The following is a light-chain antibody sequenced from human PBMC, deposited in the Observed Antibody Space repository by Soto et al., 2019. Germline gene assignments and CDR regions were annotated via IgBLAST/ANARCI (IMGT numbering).Light chain of an antibody. Sequence: QSALTQPASVSGSPGQSITISCTGTSSDVGGYNYVSWYQQYPGKAPKLMIYDVSNRPSGVSNRFSGSKSGNTASLTISGLQADDESDDYCSSYTGSSTDVFGTGTKVTVL. CDR2: DVS. J-gene: IGLJ1*01. CDR3: SSYTGSSTDV. V-gene: IGLV2-14*01. CDR1: SSDVGGYNY.